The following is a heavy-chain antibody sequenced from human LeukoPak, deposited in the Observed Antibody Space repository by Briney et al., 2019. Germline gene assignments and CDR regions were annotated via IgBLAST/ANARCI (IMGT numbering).Heavy chain of an antibody. Sequence: GTSLRLSCATTGFTFRMSGVHWVRQAPGKGLEWVALMSSDGIKSYYADSVKGRFTVSRDTSKDIVYLQMNSLSADDTGIYYCAKDHAGSGRAFEYWGQGTLLTVSS. D-gene: IGHD3-10*01. CDR1: GFTFRMSG. J-gene: IGHJ4*02. CDR3: AKDHAGSGRAFEY. V-gene: IGHV3-30*04. CDR2: MSSDGIKS.